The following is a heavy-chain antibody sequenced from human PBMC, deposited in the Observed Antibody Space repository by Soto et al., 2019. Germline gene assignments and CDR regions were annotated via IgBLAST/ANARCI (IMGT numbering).Heavy chain of an antibody. V-gene: IGHV3-48*02. J-gene: IGHJ3*02. CDR2: MSSSKTYI. Sequence: GGSLRLSCAASGFSFSSYSMNWVRQAPGKGLEWISYMSSSKTYIWYADSVKGRFTISRDNAKNSLSLQMNSLRDEDTAVYYCVRDSGWAFDIWGLGTMVTVSS. D-gene: IGHD6-19*01. CDR3: VRDSGWAFDI. CDR1: GFSFSSYS.